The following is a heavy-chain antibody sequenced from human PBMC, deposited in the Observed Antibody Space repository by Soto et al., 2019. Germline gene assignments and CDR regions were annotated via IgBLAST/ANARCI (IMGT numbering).Heavy chain of an antibody. Sequence: GESLKISCNGSGYNFTTFWIGWVRQMPGKGPEWMGIIYPGDSETKYSPDFEGQVTISADRSTNTAYLQWRSLRASDTAMYYCARLGFPRAIHFDSWGLGTLVTVYS. CDR1: GYNFTTFW. V-gene: IGHV5-51*01. CDR3: ARLGFPRAIHFDS. CDR2: IYPGDSET. J-gene: IGHJ4*02.